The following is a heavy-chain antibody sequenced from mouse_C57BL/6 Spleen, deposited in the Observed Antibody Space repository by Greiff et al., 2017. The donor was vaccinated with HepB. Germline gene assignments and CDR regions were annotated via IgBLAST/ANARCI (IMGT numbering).Heavy chain of an antibody. D-gene: IGHD1-1*01. CDR1: GYTFTSYW. CDR2: IDPNSGGT. V-gene: IGHV1-72*01. CDR3: ARPKVAFTTVVATDAMDY. Sequence: QVQLKQPGAELVKPGASVKLSCKASGYTFTSYWMHWVKQRPGRGLEWIGRIDPNSGGTKYNEKFKSKATLTVDKPSSTAYMQLSSLTSEDSAVYYCARPKVAFTTVVATDAMDYWGQGTSVTVSS. J-gene: IGHJ4*01.